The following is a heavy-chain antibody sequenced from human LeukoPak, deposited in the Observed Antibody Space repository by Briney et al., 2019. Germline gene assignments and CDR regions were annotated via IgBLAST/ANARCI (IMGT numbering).Heavy chain of an antibody. D-gene: IGHD2-21*02. J-gene: IGHJ5*02. CDR3: ARDTCGADCSALFDP. CDR2: ISYDGSNK. CDR1: GFTFSSYG. Sequence: GGSLRLSCAASGFTFSSYGMHWVRQAPGKGLEWVAVISYDGSNKYYADSVKGRFTISRDNSKNTLYLQMNSLRAEDTAVYYCARDTCGADCSALFDPWGQGTLVTVSS. V-gene: IGHV3-30*03.